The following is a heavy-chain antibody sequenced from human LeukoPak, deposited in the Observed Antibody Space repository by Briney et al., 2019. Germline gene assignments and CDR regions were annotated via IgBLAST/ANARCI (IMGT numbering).Heavy chain of an antibody. CDR3: ARHYGP. CDR2: IYYSGST. CDR1: GGSISGSSYY. D-gene: IGHD3-10*01. J-gene: IGHJ4*02. V-gene: IGHV4-39*01. Sequence: SETLPLTCTVSGGSISGSSYYWGWIRQPPGKGLEWIGSIYYSGSTYYNPSLKSRVTISVDTSKNQFSLKLNSVTATDTAAYYCARHYGPWGQGTLVTVSS.